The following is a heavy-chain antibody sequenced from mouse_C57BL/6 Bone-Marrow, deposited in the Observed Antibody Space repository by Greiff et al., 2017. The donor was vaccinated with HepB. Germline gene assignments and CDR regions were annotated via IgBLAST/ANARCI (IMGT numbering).Heavy chain of an antibody. V-gene: IGHV14-4*01. D-gene: IGHD1-1*01. CDR2: IDPENGDT. CDR3: TTRGLREFYAMDY. Sequence: EVQLQQSGAELVRPGASVKLSCTASGFNIKDDYMHWVKQRPEQGLEWIGWIDPENGDTEYASKFQGKATITADTSSNTAYLQLSSLTSEDTAVYYCTTRGLREFYAMDYWGQGTSVTVSS. CDR1: GFNIKDDY. J-gene: IGHJ4*01.